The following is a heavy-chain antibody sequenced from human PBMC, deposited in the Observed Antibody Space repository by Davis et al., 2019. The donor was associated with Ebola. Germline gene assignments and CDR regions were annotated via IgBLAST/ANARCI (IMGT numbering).Heavy chain of an antibody. J-gene: IGHJ4*02. CDR2: MNPNSGNT. Sequence: ASVKVSCKASGYTFTSYDINWVRQATGQGLEWMGWMNPNSGNTGYAQKFQGRVTMTRNTSISTAYMELSSLRSEDTAVYYCAREDSSWESFDYWGQGTLVTVSS. CDR1: GYTFTSYD. V-gene: IGHV1-8*01. D-gene: IGHD6-13*01. CDR3: AREDSSWESFDY.